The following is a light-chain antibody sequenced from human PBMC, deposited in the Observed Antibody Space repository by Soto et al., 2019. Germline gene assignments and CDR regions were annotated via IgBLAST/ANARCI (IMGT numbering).Light chain of an antibody. J-gene: IGKJ1*01. CDR3: RQSDRTPPT. Sequence: DRVTIPCRTSNRSSSYLAGYQQKPGEAPKILIYAAATLQSGVPSAFISSRSGTDFTLTISSLQPEDFATYYCRQSDRTPPTFGQGTKVDIK. V-gene: IGKV1-39*01. CDR2: AAA. CDR1: NRSSSY.